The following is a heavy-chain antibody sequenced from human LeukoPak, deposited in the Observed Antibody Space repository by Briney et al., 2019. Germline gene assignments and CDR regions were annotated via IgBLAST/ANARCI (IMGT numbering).Heavy chain of an antibody. CDR1: GGSISSGGYY. J-gene: IGHJ5*02. CDR3: ARGYCSSTSCYINWFDP. Sequence: PSETLSLTCTVSGGSISSGGYYWSWIRQHPGKGLEWIGYIYYSGSTNYSPSLKSRVTMSVDTSKNLFSLKLSSVTAADTAVYYCARGYCSSTSCYINWFDPWGQGTLVTVSS. CDR2: IYYSGST. D-gene: IGHD2-2*01. V-gene: IGHV4-61*08.